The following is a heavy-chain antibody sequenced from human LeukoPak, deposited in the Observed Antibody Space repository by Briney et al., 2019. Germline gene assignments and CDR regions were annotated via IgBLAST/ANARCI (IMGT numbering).Heavy chain of an antibody. CDR3: ARRWDDGSGYSYYYGMDV. V-gene: IGHV1-46*01. J-gene: IGHJ6*02. D-gene: IGHD3-22*01. Sequence: ASVKVSCKASGYTFTSYDINWVRQAPGQGLEWLGIINPSGGSTSYAQKFQDRVTMTRDTSTSTVYMELSSLRSEDTAVYYCARRWDDGSGYSYYYGMDVWGQGTTVTVSS. CDR1: GYTFTSYD. CDR2: INPSGGST.